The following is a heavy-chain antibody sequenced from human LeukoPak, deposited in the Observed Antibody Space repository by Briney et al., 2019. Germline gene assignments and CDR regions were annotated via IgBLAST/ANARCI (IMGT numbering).Heavy chain of an antibody. CDR1: GFTFSSYS. Sequence: GGSLRLSCAASGFTFSSYSMNWVRQAPGKGLEWVSSISSSSSYIYYADSVKGRFTISRDNSKNTLYLQMNSLRAEDTAVYYCNTAMVHYFDYWGQGTLVTVSS. CDR3: NTAMVHYFDY. D-gene: IGHD5-18*01. CDR2: ISSSSSYI. V-gene: IGHV3-21*01. J-gene: IGHJ4*02.